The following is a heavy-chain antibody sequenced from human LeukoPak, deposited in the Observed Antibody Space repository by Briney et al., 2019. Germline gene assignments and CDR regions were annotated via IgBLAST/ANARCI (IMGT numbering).Heavy chain of an antibody. Sequence: PSETLSLTCSVSGGSISTTSYFWGWIRQPPGKGLEWIASIYYSGDTYYSPSLKSRVTISVDTSKNQFSLKLSSVTAADTAVYYCARSSEEWELKYNWFDPWGQGTLVTVSS. J-gene: IGHJ5*02. V-gene: IGHV4-39*07. D-gene: IGHD1-26*01. CDR2: IYYSGDT. CDR1: GGSISTTSYF. CDR3: ARSSEEWELKYNWFDP.